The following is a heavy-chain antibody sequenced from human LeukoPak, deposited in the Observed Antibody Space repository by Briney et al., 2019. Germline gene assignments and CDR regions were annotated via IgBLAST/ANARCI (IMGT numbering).Heavy chain of an antibody. V-gene: IGHV1-2*04. J-gene: IGHJ3*02. CDR1: GYTLTELS. D-gene: IGHD3-22*01. CDR3: AREWNYYDSSGYPLFDAFDI. Sequence: GASVKVSCKVSGYTLTELSMHWVRQAPGKGLEWMGWINPNSSGTNYAQKFQGWVTMTRDTSISTAYMERSGLRSDDTAVYYCAREWNYYDSSGYPLFDAFDIWGQGTMVTVSS. CDR2: INPNSSGT.